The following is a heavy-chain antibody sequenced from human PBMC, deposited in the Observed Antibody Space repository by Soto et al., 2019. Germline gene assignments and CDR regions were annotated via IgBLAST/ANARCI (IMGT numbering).Heavy chain of an antibody. J-gene: IGHJ4*02. V-gene: IGHV4-30-4*01. CDR1: GGSISSGDYY. CDR2: IYYSGST. D-gene: IGHD1-20*01. CDR3: AREGTDLTGPLAY. Sequence: SETLSLTCTVSGGSISSGDYYWSWIRQPPGKGLEWIGYIYYSGSTYYNPSLKSRVTISVDTSKNQFSLKLSSVTAADTAVYYCAREGTDLTGPLAYWGQGALVT.